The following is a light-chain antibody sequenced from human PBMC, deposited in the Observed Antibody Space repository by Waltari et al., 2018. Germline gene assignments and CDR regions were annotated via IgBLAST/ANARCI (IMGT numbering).Light chain of an antibody. CDR3: QQYNNWPPEYT. CDR2: SAS. J-gene: IGKJ2*01. CDR1: QSLSSN. Sequence: EIVMTQSPATLSVSPGERATLSCRASQSLSSNLAWYQQKPGQAPRLLIYSASTRATGIPARFSASGSGTEFTLTISSLQYEDFAVYYCQQYNNWPPEYTFGQGTKLEIK. V-gene: IGKV3-15*01.